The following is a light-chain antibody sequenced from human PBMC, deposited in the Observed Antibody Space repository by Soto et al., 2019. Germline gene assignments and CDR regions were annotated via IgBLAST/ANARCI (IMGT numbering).Light chain of an antibody. Sequence: ELVLTQSPGTLSLSPGERATLSCRASQIVTNNYLAWYQHKPGQAPRLLIFAVSNRATGIPDRFSGGGSGPDFTLAISRLETEDFGVYYCQQYGGSSWTFGQGTKVEIK. CDR2: AVS. V-gene: IGKV3-20*01. CDR1: QIVTNNY. J-gene: IGKJ1*01. CDR3: QQYGGSSWT.